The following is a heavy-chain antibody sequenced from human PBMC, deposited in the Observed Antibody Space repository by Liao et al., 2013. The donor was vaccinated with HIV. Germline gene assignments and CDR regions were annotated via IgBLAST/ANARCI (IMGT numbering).Heavy chain of an antibody. J-gene: IGHJ6*03. D-gene: IGHD3-3*01. CDR2: VYTSGST. Sequence: QVQLQESGPGLVKPSETLSLTCTVSDGSISSSYWSWIRQPAVKGLEWIGRVYTSGSTNYNPSLKSRVTISVDTSKNQFSLKLSSVTAADTAVYYCAREAWSGYTLLYVYYMDVWGKGTTVTVSS. CDR1: DGSISSSY. V-gene: IGHV4-4*07. CDR3: AREAWSGYTLLYVYYMDV.